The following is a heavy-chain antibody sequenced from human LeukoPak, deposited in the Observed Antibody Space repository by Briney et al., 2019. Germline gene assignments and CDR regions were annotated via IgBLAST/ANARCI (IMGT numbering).Heavy chain of an antibody. V-gene: IGHV4-59*01. J-gene: IGHJ4*02. CDR3: ARDEGRDGYNSY. CDR1: GGSISSYY. D-gene: IGHD5-24*01. CDR2: IYYSVST. Sequence: SETLSLTCTVSGGSISSYYWSWIRQPPGKGLEWSGYIYYSVSTNYTPSLKSRVTISVDTSKNQFSLKLSSVTAADTAVYYCARDEGRDGYNSYWGQGTLVTVSS.